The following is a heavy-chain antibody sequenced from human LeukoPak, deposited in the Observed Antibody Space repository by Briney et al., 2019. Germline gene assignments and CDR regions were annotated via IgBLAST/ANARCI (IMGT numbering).Heavy chain of an antibody. Sequence: GGSLRLSCAASGFTFSSYSMNWVRQAPGKGLEWVSSISSSSSYIYYADSVKGRFTISRDNAKNSLYLQMNSLRAEDTAVYYCARGKRGWLILDYWGQGTLVTVSS. V-gene: IGHV3-21*01. CDR1: GFTFSSYS. D-gene: IGHD6-19*01. J-gene: IGHJ4*02. CDR3: ARGKRGWLILDY. CDR2: ISSSSSYI.